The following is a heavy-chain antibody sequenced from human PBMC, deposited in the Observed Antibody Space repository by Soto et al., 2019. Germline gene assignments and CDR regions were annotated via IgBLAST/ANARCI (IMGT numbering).Heavy chain of an antibody. CDR1: GYTFTSYG. V-gene: IGHV1-18*01. CDR3: ARDVPPSNGFIASQGPKYFPH. J-gene: IGHJ1*01. D-gene: IGHD2-8*01. CDR2: ISAYNGNT. Sequence: QVQLVQSGAEVKKPGASVKVSCKASGYTFTSYGISWVRQAPGQGLEWMGWISAYNGNTNYAQKLQGRVTMTTDTPTSKAYMELRTLRSDHPPAYNCARDVPPSNGFIASQGPKYFPHWGQGTLVP.